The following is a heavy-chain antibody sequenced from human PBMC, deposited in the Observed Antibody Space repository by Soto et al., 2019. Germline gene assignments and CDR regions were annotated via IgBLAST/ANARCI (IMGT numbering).Heavy chain of an antibody. J-gene: IGHJ4*02. CDR3: ARDSEAWIQLWLIY. D-gene: IGHD5-18*01. CDR2: ISYDGSNK. V-gene: IGHV3-30-3*01. Sequence: QVQLVESGGGVVQPGRSLRLSCAASGFTFSSYAMHWVRQAPGKGLEWVAVISYDGSNKYYADSVKGRFTISRDNSKNPLYLQMNSLRAEDTAVYYCARDSEAWIQLWLIYWGQGTLVTVSS. CDR1: GFTFSSYA.